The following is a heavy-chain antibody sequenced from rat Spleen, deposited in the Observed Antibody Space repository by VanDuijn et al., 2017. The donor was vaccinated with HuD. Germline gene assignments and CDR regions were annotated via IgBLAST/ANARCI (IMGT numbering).Heavy chain of an antibody. J-gene: IGHJ2*01. CDR2: IWTGGSI. V-gene: IGHV2-43*01. Sequence: QVQLKESGPGLVQPSQTLSLTCTVSGFSITSYHVSWVRQPPGKGLQWMGVIWTGGSITYNSLLKSRLSISRDTSKSQVFLKMNRLQTEDTATYYGVRDGGELGYWGQGVMVTVSA. D-gene: IGHD5-1*01. CDR3: VRDGGELGY. CDR1: GFSITSYH.